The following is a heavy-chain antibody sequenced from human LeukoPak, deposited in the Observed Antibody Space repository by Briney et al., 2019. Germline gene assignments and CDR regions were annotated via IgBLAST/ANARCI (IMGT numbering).Heavy chain of an antibody. CDR3: AGDYKYAFDN. Sequence: QTGGSLRLSCAASGFTFSDYSMNWVRQAPGKGLEWISYIGIDSGNTNYADSVKGRFTISGDKAKNSLYLQMNGLRVEDTAVYYCAGDYKYAFDNWGQGTLVTVSS. V-gene: IGHV3-48*01. J-gene: IGHJ4*02. D-gene: IGHD5-24*01. CDR1: GFTFSDYS. CDR2: IGIDSGNT.